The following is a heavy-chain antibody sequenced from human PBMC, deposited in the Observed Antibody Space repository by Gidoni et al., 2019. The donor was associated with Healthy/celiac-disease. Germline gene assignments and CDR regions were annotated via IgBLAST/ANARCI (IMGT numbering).Heavy chain of an antibody. J-gene: IGHJ5*02. Sequence: EVQLVESGGGLVQPGWSLRLSCAASGFTFSSYWMSWVRQAPGKGLEWVANIKQDGSEKYYVDSVKGRFTISRDNAKNSLYLQMNSLRAEDTAVYYCARGLKRVAVAGTAWFDPWGQGTLVTVSS. D-gene: IGHD6-19*01. CDR1: GFTFSSYW. V-gene: IGHV3-7*01. CDR3: ARGLKRVAVAGTAWFDP. CDR2: IKQDGSEK.